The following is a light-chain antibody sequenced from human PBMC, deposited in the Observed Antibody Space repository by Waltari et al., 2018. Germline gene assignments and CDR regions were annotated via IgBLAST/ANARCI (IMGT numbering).Light chain of an antibody. V-gene: IGLV1-44*01. CDR1: LPNTELNP. J-gene: IGLJ3*02. CDR3: AGWDDSLNGPV. Sequence: QSVLTQPPSASGTPGPRVTISCSGSLPNTELNPVNWYRQLPGTAPKLLIYGDNQRPSGVPDRFSGSKSGTSASLAISGLQSADEADYYCAGWDDSLNGPVFGGGTKLTVL. CDR2: GDN.